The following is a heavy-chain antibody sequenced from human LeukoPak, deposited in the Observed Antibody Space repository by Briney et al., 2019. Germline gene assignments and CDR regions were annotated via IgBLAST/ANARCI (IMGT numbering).Heavy chain of an antibody. D-gene: IGHD6-19*01. J-gene: IGHJ6*02. CDR3: ARIYSSGWYYYYGMDV. CDR2: IYPGDSDT. CDR1: GYSFTSYW. V-gene: IGHV5-51*01. Sequence: GESLKISCKGSGYSFTSYWIGWVRQMPGKGLEWMGIIYPGDSDTRYSPSFQGQVTISADKSISTAYLQWSSLKASDTAMYYCARIYSSGWYYYYGMDVWGQGTTATVSS.